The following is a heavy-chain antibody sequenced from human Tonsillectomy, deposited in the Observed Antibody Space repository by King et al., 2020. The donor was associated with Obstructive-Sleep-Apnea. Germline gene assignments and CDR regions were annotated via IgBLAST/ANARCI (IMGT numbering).Heavy chain of an antibody. CDR3: ARASGYDPLEIDY. J-gene: IGHJ4*02. CDR1: GFTVSSDY. Sequence: EVQLVESGGGLVQSGGSLRLSCAASGFTVSSDYMSWVRQAPGKGLEWVSVIYSGGRTYYVDSVKGRFTISRDTSKNTLSLQMNSLRVDETAVYFCARASGYDPLEIDYWGQGTLVTVSS. V-gene: IGHV3-66*01. CDR2: IYSGGRT. D-gene: IGHD5-12*01.